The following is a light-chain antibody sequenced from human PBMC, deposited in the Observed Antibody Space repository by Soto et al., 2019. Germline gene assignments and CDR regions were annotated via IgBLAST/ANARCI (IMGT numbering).Light chain of an antibody. V-gene: IGKV3-20*01. CDR3: QRYSDSAWT. CDR2: GTS. Sequence: EIVLTQSPGTLSLSPGERATLSCRASQSVSSSYLAWYQQKPGQAPRLLIFGTSHRATDIPDLFSGSGSDSAFNLTVTRLEPDDFAVYYCQRYSDSAWTFGQGTRVEIK. J-gene: IGKJ1*01. CDR1: QSVSSSY.